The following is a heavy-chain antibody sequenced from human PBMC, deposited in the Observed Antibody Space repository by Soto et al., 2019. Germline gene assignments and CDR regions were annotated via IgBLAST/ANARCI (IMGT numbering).Heavy chain of an antibody. D-gene: IGHD3-10*01. CDR2: INHSGST. CDR1: GGSFSGYY. CDR3: ATPRYYGSGSYWY. J-gene: IGHJ4*02. Sequence: SETLSLTCAVYGGSFSGYYWSWIRQPPGKGLEWIGEINHSGSTNYNPSLKSRVTISVDTSKNQFSLKLSSVTAADTAVYYCATPRYYGSGSYWYWGQGTLVTVSS. V-gene: IGHV4-34*01.